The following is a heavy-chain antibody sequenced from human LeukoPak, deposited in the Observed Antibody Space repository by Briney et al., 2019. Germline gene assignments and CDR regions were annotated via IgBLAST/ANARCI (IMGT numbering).Heavy chain of an antibody. CDR3: ARLSTSVAGGDH. CDR1: GYSFTSYW. CDR2: IKKDGSEE. V-gene: IGHV3-7*01. J-gene: IGHJ4*02. Sequence: GESLKISCKGSGYSFTSYWIGWVRQTPGKGLEWVANIKKDGSEEYYVDSVKTRFTISRDNAKNSLYLQLNSLIVEDTAVYYCARLSTSVAGGDHWGQGTLVTVSS. D-gene: IGHD6-19*01.